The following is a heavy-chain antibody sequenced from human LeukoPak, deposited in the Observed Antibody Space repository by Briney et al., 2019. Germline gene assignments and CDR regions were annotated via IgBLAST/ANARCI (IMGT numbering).Heavy chain of an antibody. V-gene: IGHV3-23*01. CDR2: LSGSGAST. Sequence: GGSLRLSCAASGFTFSSCAMTWVRQAPGKGLEWVSSLSGSGASTFYADSVKGRFTISRDNSKNTLSLQMSSLRAEDTAVYFRAKYLGKYSYGYSGLDYRGQGTLVTVSS. D-gene: IGHD5-18*01. CDR1: GFTFSSCA. J-gene: IGHJ4*02. CDR3: AKYLGKYSYGYSGLDY.